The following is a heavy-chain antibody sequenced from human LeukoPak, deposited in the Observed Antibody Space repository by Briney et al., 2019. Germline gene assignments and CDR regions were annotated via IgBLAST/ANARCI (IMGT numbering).Heavy chain of an antibody. CDR1: GFTFSSYA. Sequence: SGGSLRLSCAASGFTFSSYAMHWVRQAPGKGLEWVAVISYDGSNKYYADSVKGRFTISRDNSKNTLYLQMNSLRAEDTAVYYCARDFRQQLVRYYYYGMDVWGQGTTVTVSS. D-gene: IGHD6-13*01. V-gene: IGHV3-30*04. CDR3: ARDFRQQLVRYYYYGMDV. CDR2: ISYDGSNK. J-gene: IGHJ6*02.